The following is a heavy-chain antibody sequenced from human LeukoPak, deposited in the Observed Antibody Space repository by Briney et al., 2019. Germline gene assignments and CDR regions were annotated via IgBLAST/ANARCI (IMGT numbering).Heavy chain of an antibody. D-gene: IGHD2-2*01. CDR2: IKQDGSEK. CDR1: GFTFSSYW. V-gene: IGHV3-7*03. J-gene: IGHJ4*02. Sequence: GGSLRLSCAASGFTFSSYWMSWVRQAPGKGLEWVANIKQDGSEKYYVDSVKGRFTISRDNAKNSLYLQMNSLRAEDTAVYYCAKEEYCSSPSCYDYWGQGTLVTVSS. CDR3: AKEEYCSSPSCYDY.